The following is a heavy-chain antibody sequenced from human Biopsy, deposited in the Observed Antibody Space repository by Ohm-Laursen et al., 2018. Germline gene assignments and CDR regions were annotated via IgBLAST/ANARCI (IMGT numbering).Heavy chain of an antibody. V-gene: IGHV4-4*07. CDR3: GNEVHGRDY. D-gene: IGHD2-15*01. CDR2: IHTSGST. J-gene: IGHJ4*02. Sequence: SDTLSLTCSVSGDSISNDYWSWIRQSAGQGLEWIGRIHTSGSTNHNLSLKSRVTMSVDTSKNQFSLKLRSVTAADTAVYLCGNEVHGRDYWGLGAQVTVSS. CDR1: GDSISNDY.